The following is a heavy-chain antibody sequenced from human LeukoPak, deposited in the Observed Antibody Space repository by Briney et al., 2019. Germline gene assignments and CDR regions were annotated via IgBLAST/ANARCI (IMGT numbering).Heavy chain of an antibody. CDR1: GYTFTGYY. V-gene: IGHV1-2*02. CDR3: ARGSYDSSDFEYFHH. Sequence: ASVKVSCKASGYTFTGYYMHWARQAPGQGLEWMGWINPDSGGTNYAQKFQGRVTMTRDTSISTAYMELNRLRSDDTAVYYCARGSYDSSDFEYFHHWGQGTLVTVSS. J-gene: IGHJ1*01. D-gene: IGHD3-22*01. CDR2: INPDSGGT.